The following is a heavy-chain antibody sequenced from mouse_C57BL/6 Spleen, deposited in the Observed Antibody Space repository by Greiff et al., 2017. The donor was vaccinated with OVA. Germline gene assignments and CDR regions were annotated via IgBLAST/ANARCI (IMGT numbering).Heavy chain of an antibody. CDR3: ARPAITTVVAGAMDY. J-gene: IGHJ4*01. V-gene: IGHV5-17*01. Sequence: EVMLVESGGGLVKPGGSLKLSCAASGFTFSDYGMHWVRQAPEKGLEWVAYISSGSSTIYYADTVKGRFTISRDNAKNTLFLQMTSLRSEDTAMYYCARPAITTVVAGAMDYWGQGTSVTVSS. CDR1: GFTFSDYG. CDR2: ISSGSSTI. D-gene: IGHD1-1*01.